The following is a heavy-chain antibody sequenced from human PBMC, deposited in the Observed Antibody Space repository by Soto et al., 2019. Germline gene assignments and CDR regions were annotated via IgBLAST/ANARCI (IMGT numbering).Heavy chain of an antibody. V-gene: IGHV1-69*13. CDR2: IIPIFGTA. CDR1: GGTLSSYA. Sequence: SLKVSCQGSGGTLSSYAISWVGQAPGQGLEWMGGIIPIFGTANYAQKFQGRVTITADESTSTAYMELSSLRSEDTAVYYCAGVYSSDSYYFDYWGQGTLVTVSS. J-gene: IGHJ4*02. CDR3: AGVYSSDSYYFDY. D-gene: IGHD6-25*01.